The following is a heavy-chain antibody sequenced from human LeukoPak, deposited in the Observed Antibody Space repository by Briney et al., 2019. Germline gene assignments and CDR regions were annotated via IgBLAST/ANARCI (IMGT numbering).Heavy chain of an antibody. CDR3: ARGSYSSSWEDYYYYYYMDV. V-gene: IGHV3-30*04. CDR1: GFTFSSYA. J-gene: IGHJ6*03. CDR2: ISYDGSNK. D-gene: IGHD6-13*01. Sequence: GRSLRPSCAASGFTFSSYAMHWVRQAPGKGLEWVAVISYDGSNKYYADSVKGRFTISRDNSKNTLYLQMNSLRAEDTAVYYCARGSYSSSWEDYYYYYYMDVWGKGTTVTVSS.